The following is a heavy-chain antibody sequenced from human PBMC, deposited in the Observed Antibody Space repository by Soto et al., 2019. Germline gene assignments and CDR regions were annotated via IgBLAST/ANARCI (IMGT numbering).Heavy chain of an antibody. V-gene: IGHV4-31*03. Sequence: SETLSLTCTVSGGSISSGGYYWSWIRQHPGKGLEWIGYIYYSGSTYYNPSLKSRVTISVDTSKNQFSLKLSSVTAADTAVYYCARDALNSSSWPYYYYGMDVWGQGTTVT. CDR1: GGSISSGGYY. D-gene: IGHD6-13*01. CDR2: IYYSGST. J-gene: IGHJ6*02. CDR3: ARDALNSSSWPYYYYGMDV.